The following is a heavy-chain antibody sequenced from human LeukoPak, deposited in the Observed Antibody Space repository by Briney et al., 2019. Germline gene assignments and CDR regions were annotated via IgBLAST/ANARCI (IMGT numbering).Heavy chain of an antibody. CDR1: GYTFTSYG. CDR3: ARAKTIFAVKGLFDY. V-gene: IGHV1-18*01. D-gene: IGHD3-3*01. Sequence: WASVKVSCKASGYTFTSYGISWVRQAPGQGLEWMGWISAYNGNTNYAQKLQGRVTMTTDTSTSTAYMELRSLRSDDTAVYYCARAKTIFAVKGLFDYWGQGTLVTVSS. CDR2: ISAYNGNT. J-gene: IGHJ4*02.